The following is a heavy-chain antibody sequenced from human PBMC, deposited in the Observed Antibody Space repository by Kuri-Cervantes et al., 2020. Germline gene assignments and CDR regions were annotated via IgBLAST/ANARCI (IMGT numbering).Heavy chain of an antibody. V-gene: IGHV1-8*01. CDR3: ATSPEYSSSWYFLRPRDAFDI. Sequence: ASVKVFCKASGYTFTSYDINWVRQATGQGLEWMGWMNPNSGNAGYAQKFQGRVTMTRNTSISTAYMELSSLRSEDTAVYYCATSPEYSSSWYFLRPRDAFDIWGQGTMVTVSS. CDR1: GYTFTSYD. D-gene: IGHD6-13*01. J-gene: IGHJ3*02. CDR2: MNPNSGNA.